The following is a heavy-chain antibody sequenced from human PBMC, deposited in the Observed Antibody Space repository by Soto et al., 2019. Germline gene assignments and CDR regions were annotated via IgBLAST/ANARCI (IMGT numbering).Heavy chain of an antibody. CDR3: ARDGGRITIFGVVTPGVNWFDP. V-gene: IGHV1-18*01. CDR2: ISAYNGNT. D-gene: IGHD3-3*01. Sequence: GASVKVSCKASGYTFTSYGISWVRQAPGQGLEWMGWISAYNGNTNYAQKLQGRVTMTKDTSTSTAYMELRSLRSDDTAVYYCARDGGRITIFGVVTPGVNWFDPWGQGTLVTVSS. CDR1: GYTFTSYG. J-gene: IGHJ5*02.